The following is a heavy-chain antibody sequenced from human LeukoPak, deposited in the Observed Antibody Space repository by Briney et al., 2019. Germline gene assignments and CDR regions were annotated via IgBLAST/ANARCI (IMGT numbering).Heavy chain of an antibody. D-gene: IGHD4-23*01. CDR1: GYTFTSYG. V-gene: IGHV1-18*01. CDR2: ISAYNGNT. J-gene: IGHJ6*02. CDR3: ARGGHDYGGNPAYYYYYGMDV. Sequence: PGGSLRLSCAASGYTFTSYGISWVRQAPGQGLEWMGWISAYNGNTNYAQKLQGRVTMTTDTSTSTAYMELRSLRSDDTAVYYCARGGHDYGGNPAYYYYYGMDVWGQGTTVTVSS.